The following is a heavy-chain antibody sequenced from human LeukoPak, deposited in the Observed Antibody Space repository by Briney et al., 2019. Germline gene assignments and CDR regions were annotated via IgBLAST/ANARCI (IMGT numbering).Heavy chain of an antibody. V-gene: IGHV3-53*01. CDR2: IYSGGNT. J-gene: IGHJ4*02. D-gene: IGHD5-24*01. CDR3: ARDGRGYSLDY. Sequence: PGGSLRLSCVVSGFSVSVNYISWVRQAPGKRLEWVSIIYSGGNTYYADSVKGRFTISRDNSQNTVYLLLTSLRAEDTAVYYCARDGRGYSLDYWGLGTLVTVSS. CDR1: GFSVSVNY.